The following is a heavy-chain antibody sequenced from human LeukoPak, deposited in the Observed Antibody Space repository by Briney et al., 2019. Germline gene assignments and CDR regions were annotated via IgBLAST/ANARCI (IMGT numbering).Heavy chain of an antibody. CDR2: IISTSGTA. Sequence: ASVKVSCKASGGTFSNYNINWVRQAPGQGLEWMGRIISTSGTADYAQKFQGSVTITADTSTNTFYLELSSLRYEDTAVYYCARTAAEREFRGDLDYWGQGTLVTVSS. J-gene: IGHJ4*02. CDR1: GGTFSNYN. CDR3: ARTAAEREFRGDLDY. V-gene: IGHV1-69*08. D-gene: IGHD3-10*01.